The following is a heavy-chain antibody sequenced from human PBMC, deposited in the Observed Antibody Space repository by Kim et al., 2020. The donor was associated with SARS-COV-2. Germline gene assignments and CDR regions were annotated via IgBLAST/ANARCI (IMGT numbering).Heavy chain of an antibody. V-gene: IGHV2-70*01. Sequence: SGPTLVNPTQTLTLTCTFSGFSLSPSGMCVSWIRQPPGKALEWLALIDWDDDKYYSTSLKTRLTISKDTSKNQVVLTMTNMDPVDTATYYCARIQGIAAAYYYFDYWGQGTLVTVSS. D-gene: IGHD6-13*01. CDR1: GFSLSPSGMC. CDR3: ARIQGIAAAYYYFDY. J-gene: IGHJ4*02. CDR2: IDWDDDK.